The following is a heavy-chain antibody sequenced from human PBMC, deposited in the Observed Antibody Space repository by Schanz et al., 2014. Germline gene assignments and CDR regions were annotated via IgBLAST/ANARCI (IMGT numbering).Heavy chain of an antibody. V-gene: IGHV1-46*03. J-gene: IGHJ4*02. D-gene: IGHD3-10*01. Sequence: QVQLVQSGDEVKKPGASVKVSCTASGYTFTSYDINWVRQAPGQGLEWMGIVNPSVRGTHFAREFQGRLTMTRDTSTSTFYMELSSLRSEDTAVYYCARGGSMVQEINFAYWGQGSLVTVSS. CDR2: VNPSVRGT. CDR1: GYTFTSYD. CDR3: ARGGSMVQEINFAY.